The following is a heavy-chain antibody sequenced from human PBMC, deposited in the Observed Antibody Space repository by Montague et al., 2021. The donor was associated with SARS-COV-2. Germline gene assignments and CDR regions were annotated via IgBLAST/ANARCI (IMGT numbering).Heavy chain of an antibody. CDR3: TQERGPGRTTWHYFDY. V-gene: IGHV6-1*01. CDR2: TYYRSKRYN. J-gene: IGHJ4*02. D-gene: IGHD1-14*01. CDR1: GDSVSGNRAA. Sequence: CAISGDSVSGNRAAWNWNRQSPSRGLECLGRTYYRSKRYNDYAVSVRSRITISPDTSKNQFSLQLNSVTPEDTAVYYCTQERGPGRTTWHYFDYWGQGTLVTVSS.